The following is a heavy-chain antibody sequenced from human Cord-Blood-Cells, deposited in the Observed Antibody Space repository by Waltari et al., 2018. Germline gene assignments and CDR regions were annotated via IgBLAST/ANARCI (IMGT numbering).Heavy chain of an antibody. J-gene: IGHJ3*02. Sequence: QLQLQESGPGLVKPSETLSLTCTVSGGSISSSRYYWGWIRQPPGKGLEWIGSIYYSGSTYYNPSLKSRVTISVDTSKNQFSLKLSSVTAADTAVYYCARPNYDSSGYYHAFDIWGQGTMVTVSS. CDR1: GGSISSSRYY. CDR2: IYYSGST. V-gene: IGHV4-39*01. D-gene: IGHD3-22*01. CDR3: ARPNYDSSGYYHAFDI.